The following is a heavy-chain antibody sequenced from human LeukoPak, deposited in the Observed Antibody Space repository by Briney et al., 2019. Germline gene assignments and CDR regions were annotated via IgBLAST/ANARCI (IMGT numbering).Heavy chain of an antibody. Sequence: PGGSLRLSCGASGFTFRNYGMHWVRQAPGKGLEWVAIIWYDGSNKYYADSVKGRFTISRDNSKNMVYLQMNSLRAEDTAVYYCAKGGLAAAGINYWGQGTLVTVSS. V-gene: IGHV3-33*06. CDR1: GFTFRNYG. CDR2: IWYDGSNK. J-gene: IGHJ4*02. D-gene: IGHD6-13*01. CDR3: AKGGLAAAGINY.